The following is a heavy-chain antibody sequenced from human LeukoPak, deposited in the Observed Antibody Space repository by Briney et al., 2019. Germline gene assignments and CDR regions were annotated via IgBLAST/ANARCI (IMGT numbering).Heavy chain of an antibody. CDR3: ARESGESYYDFWSGYYGTYNWFDP. V-gene: IGHV4-61*01. Sequence: KTSETLSLTCTVSGGSVSSGSYYWSWIRQPPGKGLEWIGYIYYSGSTNYNPSLKSRVTISVDTSKNQFSLKLSSVTAADTAVYYCARESGESYYDFWSGYYGTYNWFDPWGQGTLVTVSS. D-gene: IGHD3-3*01. CDR2: IYYSGST. CDR1: GGSVSSGSYY. J-gene: IGHJ5*02.